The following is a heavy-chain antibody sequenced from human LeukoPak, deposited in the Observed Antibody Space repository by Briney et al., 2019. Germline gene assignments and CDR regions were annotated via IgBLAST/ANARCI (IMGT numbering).Heavy chain of an antibody. Sequence: SETLSLTCAVYGGSFSGYYWSWIRQPPGKGLEWIGEINHSGSTNYNPSLKSRVTISVDTSKNQFSLTLSSVTAADTAVYYCARGRSSSWYEAGFLDYWGQGTLVTVSS. CDR2: INHSGST. J-gene: IGHJ4*02. V-gene: IGHV4-34*01. CDR3: ARGRSSSWYEAGFLDY. CDR1: GGSFSGYY. D-gene: IGHD6-13*01.